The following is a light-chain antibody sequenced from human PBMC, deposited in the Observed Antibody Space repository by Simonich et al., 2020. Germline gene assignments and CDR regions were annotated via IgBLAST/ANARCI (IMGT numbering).Light chain of an antibody. J-gene: IGKJ2*01. CDR1: KSVLYSSNNKNY. CDR3: QQYYSTPMYT. V-gene: IGKV4-1*01. Sequence: DIVMTQSPDSLDVSLGERATINCKSSKSVLYSSNNKNYLAWYQQKPGQPPKLLIYWAAPRESGVPDRFSGSGSGTDFTLTISSLQAEDVAVYYCQQYYSTPMYTFGQGTKLEIK. CDR2: WAA.